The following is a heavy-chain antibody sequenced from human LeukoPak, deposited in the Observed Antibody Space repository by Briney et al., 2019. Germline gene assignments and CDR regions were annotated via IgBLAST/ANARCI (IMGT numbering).Heavy chain of an antibody. D-gene: IGHD3-9*01. Sequence: GGSLRLSCAASGFTFSSYAMHWVRQAPGKGLEWVAVISYDGGNKYYADSVKGRFTISRDNSKNTLYLQMNSLRAEDTAVYYCARDTDYDILTGYYHFDYWGQGTLVTVSS. CDR3: ARDTDYDILTGYYHFDY. CDR2: ISYDGGNK. CDR1: GFTFSSYA. V-gene: IGHV3-30*04. J-gene: IGHJ4*02.